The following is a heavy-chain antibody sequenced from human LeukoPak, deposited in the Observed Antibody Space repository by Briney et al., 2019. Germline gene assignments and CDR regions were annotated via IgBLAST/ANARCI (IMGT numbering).Heavy chain of an antibody. J-gene: IGHJ5*02. D-gene: IGHD2-15*01. CDR2: INHSGST. V-gene: IGHV4-34*01. CDR1: GGSFSGYY. Sequence: SETLSLTCAVYGGSFSGYYWGWIRQPPGKGLEWIGEINHSGSTNYNPSLKSRVTISVDTSKNQFSLKLSSVTAADTAVYYCARRYCSGGSCYLFWFDPWGQGTLVTVSS. CDR3: ARRYCSGGSCYLFWFDP.